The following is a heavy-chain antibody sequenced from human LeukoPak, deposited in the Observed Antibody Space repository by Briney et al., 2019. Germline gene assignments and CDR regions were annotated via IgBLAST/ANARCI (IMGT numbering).Heavy chain of an antibody. D-gene: IGHD2-8*01. CDR3: ARDGVCYILPYYYYGMDV. V-gene: IGHV1-18*01. CDR2: ISAYNGNT. J-gene: IGHJ6*02. CDR1: GYTFTSYG. Sequence: GASVKVSCKASGYTFTSYGISWVRQAPGQGLEWMGWISAYNGNTNYAQKLQGRVTMTTDTSTSTAYMELRSLRSDDTAVYYCARDGVCYILPYYYYGMDVWGQGTTVTVSS.